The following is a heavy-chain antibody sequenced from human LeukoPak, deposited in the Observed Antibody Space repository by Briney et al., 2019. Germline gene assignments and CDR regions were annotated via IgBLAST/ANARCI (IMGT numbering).Heavy chain of an antibody. D-gene: IGHD4-17*01. J-gene: IGHJ4*02. CDR3: ARDPDGDYDFDY. V-gene: IGHV1-18*03. CDR1: GYTFTSYG. Sequence: ASVKVSCKASGYTFTSYGISWVRQAPGQGLEWMGWISVYNGKTNYAQKLQGRVTMTTDTSTSTAYMELRSLRSDDMAVYYCARDPDGDYDFDYWGQGTLVTVSS. CDR2: ISVYNGKT.